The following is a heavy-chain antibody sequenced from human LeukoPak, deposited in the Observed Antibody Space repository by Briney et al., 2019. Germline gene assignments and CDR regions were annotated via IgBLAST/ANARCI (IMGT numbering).Heavy chain of an antibody. CDR1: GGTFSSYA. V-gene: IGHV1-69*01. J-gene: IGHJ5*02. D-gene: IGHD5-12*01. Sequence: GSSVKVSCKASGGTFSSYAISWVRQAPGQGLEWMGGIIPIFGTANYAQKFQGRVTITADESTSTAYMELRSLRSDDTAVYYCARDNLKVATPWWFDPWGQGTLVTVSS. CDR2: IIPIFGTA. CDR3: ARDNLKVATPWWFDP.